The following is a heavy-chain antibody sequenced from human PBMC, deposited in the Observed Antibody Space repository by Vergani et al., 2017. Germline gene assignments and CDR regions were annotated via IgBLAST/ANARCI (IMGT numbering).Heavy chain of an antibody. D-gene: IGHD2-15*01. J-gene: IGHJ6*03. CDR2: ISSRSDTT. V-gene: IGHV3-48*02. CDR3: ARVSVTPPHDYYYYMDV. Sequence: EVQLVESGGDLVQPGGSLRLSCEVSGFTFNNYKMKWVRQAPGKGLEWIAYISSRSDTTFYADSVKGRFTISRDNAKNSLYLQMNRLRDEETGVYYCARVSVTPPHDYYYYMDVWGKGTTVTVSS. CDR1: GFTFNNYK.